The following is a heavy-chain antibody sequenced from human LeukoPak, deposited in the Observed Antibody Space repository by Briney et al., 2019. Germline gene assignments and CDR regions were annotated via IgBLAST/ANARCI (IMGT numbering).Heavy chain of an antibody. CDR1: GFTFSSYG. CDR2: IRYDGSNK. V-gene: IGHV3-30*02. CDR3: AKDKGSGWYYYYYYYGMDV. J-gene: IGHJ6*02. Sequence: GGSLRLSCAASGFTFSSYGMHWVRQAPGKGLEWVAFIRYDGSNKYYADSVKGRFTISRDNSKNTLYLQMNSLRAEDTAVYYCAKDKGSGWYYYYYYYGMDVWGQGTTVTVSS. D-gene: IGHD6-19*01.